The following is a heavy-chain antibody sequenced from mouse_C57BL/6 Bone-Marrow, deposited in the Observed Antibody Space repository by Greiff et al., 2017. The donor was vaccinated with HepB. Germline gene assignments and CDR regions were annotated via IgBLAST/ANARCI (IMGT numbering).Heavy chain of an antibody. CDR1: GYTFTDYN. CDR3: ARRDLMEGYAMDY. CDR2: INPNNGGT. D-gene: IGHD1-1*02. V-gene: IGHV1-22*01. Sequence: EVKLMESGPELVKPGASVKMSCKASGYTFTDYNMHWVKQSHGKSLEWIGYINPNNGGTNYNQKFKGKATLTVNKSSRTAYMELRSLTSEDSAVYYGARRDLMEGYAMDYWGQGTSVTVSS. J-gene: IGHJ4*01.